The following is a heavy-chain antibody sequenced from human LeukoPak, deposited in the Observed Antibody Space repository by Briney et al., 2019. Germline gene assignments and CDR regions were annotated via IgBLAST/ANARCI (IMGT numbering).Heavy chain of an antibody. CDR1: GGSISSGSYY. D-gene: IGHD1-1*01. Sequence: PSETLSLTCTVSGGSISSGSYYWNWIRQPAGKGLEWIGHIYTSGSTSYSPSLKSRVTISLDTSKNQFSLKLSSVTAADAAVYYCARGGDWNSYYFDYWGQGTLVTVSS. J-gene: IGHJ4*02. CDR3: ARGGDWNSYYFDY. CDR2: IYTSGST. V-gene: IGHV4-61*09.